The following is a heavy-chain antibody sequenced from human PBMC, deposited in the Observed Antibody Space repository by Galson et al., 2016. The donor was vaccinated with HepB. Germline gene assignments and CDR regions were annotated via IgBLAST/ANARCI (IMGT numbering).Heavy chain of an antibody. D-gene: IGHD3-22*01. J-gene: IGHJ4*02. CDR1: GFTFSDYW. CDR3: ARDRYVGDTWGYYNIDY. CDR2: IKQEGSEK. Sequence: PRLSCAASGFTFSDYWMSWVRQTPGKGLEWVVNIKQEGSEKSYVDSVKGRFTISRDNARNSLYLQMNSLRAEDTAVYYCARDRYVGDTWGYYNIDYWGQGTLVTVSS. V-gene: IGHV3-7*01.